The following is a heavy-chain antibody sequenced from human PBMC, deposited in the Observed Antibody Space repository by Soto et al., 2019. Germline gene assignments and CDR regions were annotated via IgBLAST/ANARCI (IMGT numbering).Heavy chain of an antibody. Sequence: SETLSLTCTVSGGSISSYYWSWIRQPPGKGLEWIGYIYYSGSTNYNPSLKSRVTISVDTSKNQFSLKLSSVTAADTAVYYCARTWWGMATITGAFDIWGQGTMVTVSS. CDR3: ARTWWGMATITGAFDI. J-gene: IGHJ3*02. CDR1: GGSISSYY. D-gene: IGHD5-12*01. V-gene: IGHV4-59*01. CDR2: IYYSGST.